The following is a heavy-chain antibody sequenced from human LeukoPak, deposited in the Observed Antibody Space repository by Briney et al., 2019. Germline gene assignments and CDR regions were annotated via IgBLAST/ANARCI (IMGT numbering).Heavy chain of an antibody. D-gene: IGHD2-2*01. V-gene: IGHV1-18*01. CDR3: ARDGTSTDDY. J-gene: IGHJ4*02. Sequence: GASVKVSCKTSGYTFSNFGISWVRQAPGQGLEWMGWISGNNDNPNYGQKFQGRFSVTTDSSTSTAYMELRNLRSDDTAVYYCARDGTSTDDYWGQGPWSPSPQ. CDR1: GYTFSNFG. CDR2: ISGNNDNP.